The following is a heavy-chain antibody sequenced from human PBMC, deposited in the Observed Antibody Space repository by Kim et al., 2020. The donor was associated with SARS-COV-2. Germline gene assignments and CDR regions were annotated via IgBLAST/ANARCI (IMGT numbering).Heavy chain of an antibody. CDR1: GGSISSYY. CDR3: ARMSRVCCFDF. CDR2: IYYSGST. V-gene: IGHV4-59*08. D-gene: IGHD2-8*01. Sequence: SETLSLTCTVSGGSISSYYWSWIRQPPGKGLEWIGYIYYSGSTNYNPSLKSRVTISVDTSKNQFSLKLSSVTAADTAVYYCARMSRVCCFDFWGQGILVT. J-gene: IGHJ4*02.